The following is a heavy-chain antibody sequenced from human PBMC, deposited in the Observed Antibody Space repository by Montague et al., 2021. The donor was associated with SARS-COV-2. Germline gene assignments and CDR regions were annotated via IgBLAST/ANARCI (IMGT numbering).Heavy chain of an antibody. CDR3: ARGDGLGPYTEYAFDI. V-gene: IGHV4-4*07. CDR1: GGSISNYY. CDR2: IYSSGST. D-gene: IGHD3-16*01. J-gene: IGHJ3*02. Sequence: SETLSLTCTVSGGSISNYYWSWIRQPAGKGLEWIGRIYSSGSTNYNPSLKSRITMSVDTSKNQFSLQLDSVTPEDTAVYYCARGDGLGPYTEYAFDIWGQGTLVTVSS.